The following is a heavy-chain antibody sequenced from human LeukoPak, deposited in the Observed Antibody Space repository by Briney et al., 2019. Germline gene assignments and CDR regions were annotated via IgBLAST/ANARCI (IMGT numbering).Heavy chain of an antibody. CDR2: ISSSNTYI. CDR3: ARVQWPLAKDGFDI. Sequence: GGALRLSCAASGFTLSSYGMNWVRPAPGKGLERVSSISSSNTYIYYVDSVKGRFTISRDNAKNSLYLQMSSLRAEDSAVYYCARVQWPLAKDGFDIWGQGTMVTVSS. CDR1: GFTLSSYG. J-gene: IGHJ3*02. D-gene: IGHD6-19*01. V-gene: IGHV3-21*01.